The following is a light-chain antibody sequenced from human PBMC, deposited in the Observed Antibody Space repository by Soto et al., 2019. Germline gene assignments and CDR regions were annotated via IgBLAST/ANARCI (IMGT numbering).Light chain of an antibody. Sequence: DIQMTQSPSSLSASVGDRVTITCRASQDIRSELAWYYQKPGKAPERLISASPSLQTGVPSRFSGGGSGTEYILTISSLQPEDFGTYYFLQVKSYPFNFGPRTKLDIK. V-gene: IGKV1-17*01. CDR1: QDIRSE. CDR3: LQVKSYPFN. CDR2: ASP. J-gene: IGKJ3*01.